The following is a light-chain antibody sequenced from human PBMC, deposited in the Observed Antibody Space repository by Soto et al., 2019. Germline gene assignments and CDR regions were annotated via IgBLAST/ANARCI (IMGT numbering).Light chain of an antibody. CDR3: SSYTSSNTLE. CDR2: EVN. V-gene: IGLV2-14*01. Sequence: QSALTQPASVSGSPGQSITISCTGTRSDVGGYKYVSWYLQHPGKAPKLIIYEVNNRPSGVSNRLSGSKSGNTASLTISGLQAEDEADYYCSSYTSSNTLEFGGGTNQTVL. CDR1: RSDVGGYKY. J-gene: IGLJ2*01.